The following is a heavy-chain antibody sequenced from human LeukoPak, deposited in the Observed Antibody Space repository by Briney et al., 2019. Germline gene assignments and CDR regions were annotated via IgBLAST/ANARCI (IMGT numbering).Heavy chain of an antibody. Sequence: QPGESLRLSCAASGYTFSNYDMNWVRQPPGRGLEWLSYISSSGISIYDAGSVKGRFTISRDNAKNSLFLQMNSLGAEDTGVYYCAREKSGDCDSWGQGTLVTVSS. CDR2: ISSSGISI. CDR3: AREKSGDCDS. V-gene: IGHV3-48*03. J-gene: IGHJ4*02. CDR1: GYTFSNYD. D-gene: IGHD1-14*01.